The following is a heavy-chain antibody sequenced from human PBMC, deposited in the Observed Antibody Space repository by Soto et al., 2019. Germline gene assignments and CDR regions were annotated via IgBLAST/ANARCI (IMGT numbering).Heavy chain of an antibody. Sequence: EVRLVESGGGLVKPGGSLRLSCAASGFTFSTYNMNWVRQAPGKGLEWVSSISSSSNYIYYADSVKGRFTISRDNAKNSLYLQVNSLRAEDTAVYYCARDPNWGIWYFDLWGRGTLVTVSS. CDR1: GFTFSTYN. CDR2: ISSSSNYI. V-gene: IGHV3-21*01. D-gene: IGHD7-27*01. CDR3: ARDPNWGIWYFDL. J-gene: IGHJ2*01.